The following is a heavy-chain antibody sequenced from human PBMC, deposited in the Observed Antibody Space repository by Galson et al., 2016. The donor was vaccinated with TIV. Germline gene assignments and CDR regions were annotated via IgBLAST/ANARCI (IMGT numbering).Heavy chain of an antibody. Sequence: SVKVSCKASGGTFSTYVFNWVRLAPGQGLEWMGGIIPLFGTINYAKKFQGRDTITADESSTTVYMELNSLRSGDTAVYYCASDRNTALDTYHQYYGMDVWGQGTTVTVSS. CDR2: IIPLFGTI. J-gene: IGHJ6*02. V-gene: IGHV1-69*13. CDR3: ASDRNTALDTYHQYYGMDV. CDR1: GGTFSTYV. D-gene: IGHD5-18*01.